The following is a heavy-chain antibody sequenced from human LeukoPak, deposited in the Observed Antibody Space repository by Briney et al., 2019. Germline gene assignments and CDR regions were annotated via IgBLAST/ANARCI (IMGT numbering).Heavy chain of an antibody. V-gene: IGHV3-48*03. J-gene: IGHJ4*02. CDR3: ARPSPAHDY. CDR1: GFTFSSYE. CDR2: ISISGSTI. Sequence: PGRSLRLSCAASGFTFSSYEMNWVRQAPGKGLEWVSDISISGSTIYYTDSVKGRFTISRDNAKNSLYLQMNSLRAEDTAVYYCARPSPAHDYWGQGTLVTVSS.